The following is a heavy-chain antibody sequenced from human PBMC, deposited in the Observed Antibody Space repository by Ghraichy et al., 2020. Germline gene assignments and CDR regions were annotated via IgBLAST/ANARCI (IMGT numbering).Heavy chain of an antibody. CDR3: ARQSDQGYNWNVYYYYYYMDV. V-gene: IGHV4-39*01. CDR1: GGSIYSSNYY. CDR2: IYYSGTT. J-gene: IGHJ6*03. Sequence: SETLSLTCTVSGGSIYSSNYYWGWIRQPPGKGLEWIGSIYYSGTTYFNPSFKSRVTISVDTSKNQFSLKMSSVTAADTAVYYCARQSDQGYNWNVYYYYYYMDVWGKGTAVTVSS. D-gene: IGHD1-1*01.